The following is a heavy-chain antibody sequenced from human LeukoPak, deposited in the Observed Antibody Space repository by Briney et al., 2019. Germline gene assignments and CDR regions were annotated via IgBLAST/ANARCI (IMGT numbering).Heavy chain of an antibody. Sequence: ASVKVSCKASGYTFTSYGISWVRQAPGQGLEWMGWISTYNGNTNYAQKFQGRVTITADESTSTAYMELSSLRSEDTAVYYSARGHLQAPVYSTRWYRASNWFDPWGQGTLVTVSS. V-gene: IGHV1-18*01. CDR1: GYTFTSYG. D-gene: IGHD6-13*01. J-gene: IGHJ5*02. CDR3: ARGHLQAPVYSTRWYRASNWFDP. CDR2: ISTYNGNT.